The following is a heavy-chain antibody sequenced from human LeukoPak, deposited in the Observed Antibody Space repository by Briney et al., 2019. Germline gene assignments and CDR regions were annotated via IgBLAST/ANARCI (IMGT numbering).Heavy chain of an antibody. CDR1: GGSFSGYY. V-gene: IGHV4-34*01. Sequence: SETLSLTCAVYGGSFSGYYWSWTRQPPGKGLEWIGEINHSGSTNYNPSLKSRVTISVDTSKNQFSLKLSSVTAADTAVYYCARGPGANADYWGQGTLVTVSS. D-gene: IGHD6-25*01. J-gene: IGHJ4*02. CDR3: ARGPGANADY. CDR2: INHSGST.